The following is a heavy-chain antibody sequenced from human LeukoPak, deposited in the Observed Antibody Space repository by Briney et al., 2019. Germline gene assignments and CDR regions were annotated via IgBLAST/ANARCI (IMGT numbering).Heavy chain of an antibody. CDR3: ARNIVVVPAATAHFDY. D-gene: IGHD2-2*01. CDR2: ISSSGSTI. CDR1: GFTFSDYY. Sequence: GGSLRLSCAASGFTFSDYYMSWIRQAPGKGLEWVSYISSSGSTIYYADSVKGRFTISRDNAKNSLYLQMNSLRAEDTAVYYCARNIVVVPAATAHFDYWGQGTLVTVSS. J-gene: IGHJ4*02. V-gene: IGHV3-11*01.